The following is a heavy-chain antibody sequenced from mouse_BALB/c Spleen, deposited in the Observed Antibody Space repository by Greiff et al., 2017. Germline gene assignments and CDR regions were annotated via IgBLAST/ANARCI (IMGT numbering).Heavy chain of an antibody. V-gene: IGHV5-17*02. Sequence: EVMLVESGGGLVQPGGSRKLSCAASGFTFSSFGMHWVRQAPEKGLEWVAYISSGSSTIYYADTVKGRFTISRDNPKNTLFLQMTSLRSEDTAMYYCARALYYDGSSTWAMDYWGQGTSVTVSS. J-gene: IGHJ4*01. D-gene: IGHD1-1*01. CDR2: ISSGSSTI. CDR3: ARALYYDGSSTWAMDY. CDR1: GFTFSSFG.